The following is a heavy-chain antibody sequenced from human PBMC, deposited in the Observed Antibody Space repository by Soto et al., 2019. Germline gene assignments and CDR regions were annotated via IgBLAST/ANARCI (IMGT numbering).Heavy chain of an antibody. D-gene: IGHD3-3*01. CDR2: ISAYNGNT. V-gene: IGHV1-18*01. Sequence: ASVKVSCKASGYTFTSYGISWVRQAPGQGLEWMGWISAYNGNTNYAQKFQGRVTITADESTSTAYMELSSLRSEDTAVYYCARDEQSLTYYDFWSGYYGSYYYYGMDVWGQGTTVTVSS. J-gene: IGHJ6*02. CDR1: GYTFTSYG. CDR3: ARDEQSLTYYDFWSGYYGSYYYYGMDV.